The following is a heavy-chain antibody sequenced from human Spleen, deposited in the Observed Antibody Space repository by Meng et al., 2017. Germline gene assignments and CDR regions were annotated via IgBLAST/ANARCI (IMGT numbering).Heavy chain of an antibody. V-gene: IGHV4-31*03. CDR3: ARRPLSGYDLMDGGWGRFTLQPRRNDAFDI. CDR1: GDFISSGGYY. J-gene: IGHJ3*02. CDR2: IHHSGNT. D-gene: IGHD5-12*01. Sequence: SETLSLTCNVSGDFISSGGYYWGWIRQHPAKGLEWIGYIHHSGNTHYSPSFKSRVTMSVDTSKNQFSLKLSSVTAADTAVYYCARRPLSGYDLMDGGWGRFTLQPRRNDAFDIWGQGTMVTVSS.